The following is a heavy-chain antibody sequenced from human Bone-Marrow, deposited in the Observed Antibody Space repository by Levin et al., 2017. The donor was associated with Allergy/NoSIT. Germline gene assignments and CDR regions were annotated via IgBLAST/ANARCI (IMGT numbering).Heavy chain of an antibody. Sequence: SQTLSLTCTVSGGSISSYYWSWIRQPPGKGLEWIGYIYSSGNTNYNPPLKSRVTMSVDTSKHQFSLKLTSVTAADTAVYYCARGGPSWDYFDYWGQGALVTVSS. CDR2: IYSSGNT. J-gene: IGHJ4*02. CDR3: ARGGPSWDYFDY. CDR1: GGSISSYY. D-gene: IGHD3-16*01. V-gene: IGHV4-59*08.